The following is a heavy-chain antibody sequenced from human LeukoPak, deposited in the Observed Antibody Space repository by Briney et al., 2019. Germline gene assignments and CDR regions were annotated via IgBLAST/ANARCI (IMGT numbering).Heavy chain of an antibody. CDR2: MHSTGVD. CDR1: GGSISGYH. J-gene: IGHJ4*02. V-gene: IGHV4-59*08. D-gene: IGHD3-22*01. CDR3: ARFSPFFDSSVHYLDY. Sequence: NPSDTLSLTCTVSGGSISGYHCSWIRQPPGQGLEWIAYMHSTGVDNYSPSLRSRVTMSVDTSKNQCSLKLNSVSAADSAVYYYARFSPFFDSSVHYLDYWGPGILVTVSS.